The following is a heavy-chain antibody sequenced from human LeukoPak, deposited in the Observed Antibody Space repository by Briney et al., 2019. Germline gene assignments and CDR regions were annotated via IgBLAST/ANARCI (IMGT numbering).Heavy chain of an antibody. CDR3: ARAWGYCSGGSCYRGLGAFDI. D-gene: IGHD2-15*01. J-gene: IGHJ3*02. V-gene: IGHV1-69*05. Sequence: GASVKVSCKASGGTFSSYAISWVRQAPGQGLEWMGGIIPIFGTANYAQKFQGRVTITTDESTSTAYMELSSLRSEDTAVYYCARAWGYCSGGSCYRGLGAFDIRGQGTMVTVSS. CDR2: IIPIFGTA. CDR1: GGTFSSYA.